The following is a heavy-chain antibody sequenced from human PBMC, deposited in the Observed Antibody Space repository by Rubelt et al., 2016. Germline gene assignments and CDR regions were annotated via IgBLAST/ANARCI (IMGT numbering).Heavy chain of an antibody. J-gene: IGHJ4*02. CDR3: ARVCSSTSCFD. CDR2: FNHSGST. V-gene: IGHV4-39*07. Sequence: QLQLQESGPGLVKPSETLSLTCTVSGGSISSSSYYWGWIRQPPGKGLEWIGEFNHSGSTYYNPSLKGGVTRSVDKSKNQFSLKRSCVPAADTAVYYGARVCSSTSCFDWGQGTLVTVSS. D-gene: IGHD2-2*01. CDR1: GGSISSSSYY.